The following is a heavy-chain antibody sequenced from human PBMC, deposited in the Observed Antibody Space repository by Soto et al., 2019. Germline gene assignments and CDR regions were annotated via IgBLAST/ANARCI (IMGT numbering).Heavy chain of an antibody. CDR1: GFTFSNHS. D-gene: IGHD2-15*01. CDR3: ARDQKAGHCSGGSCHYYYGMDV. V-gene: IGHV3-30-3*01. J-gene: IGHJ6*02. CDR2: ISYDGSNK. Sequence: QVQLVESGGGVVQPGTSLRLSCTASGFTFSNHSMHWVRQAPGKGLEWVAVISYDGSNKYYADSGKGRFTISRDNSKNTLYVQMNSMGAEDTAVYYCARDQKAGHCSGGSCHYYYGMDVWGQGTTVTVSS.